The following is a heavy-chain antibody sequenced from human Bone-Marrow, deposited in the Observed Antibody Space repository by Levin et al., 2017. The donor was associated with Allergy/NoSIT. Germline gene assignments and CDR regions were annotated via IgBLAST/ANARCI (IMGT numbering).Heavy chain of an antibody. Sequence: SETLSLTCNVSGVSINNYFWSWIRQPPGKGLEWIGYIYSTASSSYNPSLKNRVTMYIETSKNQVSLKLRSVTAADTAVYYCARAGDWESSVWYGTKDYAMEFWGQGTTVTVSS. V-gene: IGHV4-59*01. CDR2: IYSTASS. CDR1: GVSINNYF. CDR3: ARAGDWESSVWYGTKDYAMEF. J-gene: IGHJ6*02. D-gene: IGHD6-19*01.